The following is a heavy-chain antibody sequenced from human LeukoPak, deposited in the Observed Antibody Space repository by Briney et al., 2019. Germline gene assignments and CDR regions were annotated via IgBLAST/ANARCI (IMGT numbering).Heavy chain of an antibody. D-gene: IGHD3-16*01. CDR3: TRQSGTLTPIDY. V-gene: IGHV4-34*01. Sequence: SETLSLTCAVSSGSLSGYSWGWIRQPPGKGLEWVGEISHSGVTYYNASLKGRVTISLKKSESQFSLMLSSVTAADTAVYYCTRQSGTLTPIDYWSQGTLVTVSS. CDR1: SGSLSGYS. J-gene: IGHJ4*02. CDR2: ISHSGVT.